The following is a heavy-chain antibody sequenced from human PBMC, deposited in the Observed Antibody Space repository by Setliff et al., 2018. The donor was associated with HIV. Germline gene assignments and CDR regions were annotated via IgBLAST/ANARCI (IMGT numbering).Heavy chain of an antibody. CDR1: GYTFPHAW. D-gene: IGHD6-6*01. Sequence: GESLKISCKGSGYTFPHAWIGWVRQMPGKGLEWMGIIYLSDSDTRYSRSFQGQVTISVDQSITTAYLQWSSLKASDTAMYYCATSPGTYGDSSASYFDYWGQGTLVTVSS. V-gene: IGHV5-51*01. CDR2: IYLSDSDT. J-gene: IGHJ4*02. CDR3: ATSPGTYGDSSASYFDY.